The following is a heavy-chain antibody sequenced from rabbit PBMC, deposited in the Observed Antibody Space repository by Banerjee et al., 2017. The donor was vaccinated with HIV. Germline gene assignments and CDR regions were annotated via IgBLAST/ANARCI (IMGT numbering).Heavy chain of an antibody. J-gene: IGHJ4*01. CDR2: IYAGSTSST. D-gene: IGHD6-1*01. CDR1: GFSFSSNYY. Sequence: QSLEESGGDLVKPGASLTLTCTASGFSFSSNYYMCWVRQAPGKGLEWIACIYAGSTSSTYFASWAKGRFTISKTSSTTVTLQMTSLTAADTATYFCARAGFAGYGYALWGQGTLVTVS. CDR3: ARAGFAGYGYAL. V-gene: IGHV1S40*01.